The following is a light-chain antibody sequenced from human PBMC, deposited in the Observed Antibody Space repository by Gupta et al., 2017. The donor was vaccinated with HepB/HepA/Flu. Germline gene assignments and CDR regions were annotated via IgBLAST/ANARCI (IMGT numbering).Light chain of an antibody. CDR2: YDD. Sequence: SVVTQPPSVSAAPRPRVTISCSGSWSNIGDNTVNWYQQRPGKAPKLLIYYDDLRPSGVPDRFSGSKSGTSASLTISGLQAEDEADYYCAAWDDSLNGLVFGGGTKLTVL. J-gene: IGLJ3*02. V-gene: IGLV1-36*01. CDR1: WSNIGDNT. CDR3: AAWDDSLNGLV.